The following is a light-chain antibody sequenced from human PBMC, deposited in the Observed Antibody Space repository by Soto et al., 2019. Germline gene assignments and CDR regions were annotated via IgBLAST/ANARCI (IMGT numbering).Light chain of an antibody. CDR1: QSVLYSSNNKNY. CDR2: WAS. J-gene: IGKJ1*01. Sequence: DIVMTQSPDSLAVSLGERATINCKSSQSVLYSSNNKNYLAWYQQKPGQPPKLLIYWASTRESGVPDRFSGSGSGTDFTLTISSLQAEDVAVYYCHQYYRTLVWTFGQGTKLEIK. CDR3: HQYYRTLVWT. V-gene: IGKV4-1*01.